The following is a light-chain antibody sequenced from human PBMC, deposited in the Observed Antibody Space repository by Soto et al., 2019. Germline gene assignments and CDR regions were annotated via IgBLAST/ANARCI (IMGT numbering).Light chain of an antibody. CDR2: GAY. CDR3: HQYNNGIRT. V-gene: IGKV3-15*01. CDR1: PNVATN. Sequence: TVMTQSPVTLSVSLGERATLSCRASPNVATNMAWYQQKPGQHPRLLVYGAYITSPGVPARFSGSGSETQFTLTINGLQSDDGAMYECHQYNNGIRTLGSGTRV. J-gene: IGKJ4*02.